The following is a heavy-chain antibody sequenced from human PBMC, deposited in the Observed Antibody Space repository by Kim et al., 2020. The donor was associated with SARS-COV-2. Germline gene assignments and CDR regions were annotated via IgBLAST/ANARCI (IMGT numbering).Heavy chain of an antibody. Sequence: ASVKVSCKASGYTFTSYGIVWVRQAPGHGLEWMGWISSYNDNTKYAQKFQGRVTMTIDTSTSTAYMDLRSLRSDDTAFYYCARAGVEMATKDAFDIWGQGTMVTVSS. J-gene: IGHJ3*02. D-gene: IGHD5-12*01. V-gene: IGHV1-18*04. CDR1: GYTFTSYG. CDR2: ISSYNDNT. CDR3: ARAGVEMATKDAFDI.